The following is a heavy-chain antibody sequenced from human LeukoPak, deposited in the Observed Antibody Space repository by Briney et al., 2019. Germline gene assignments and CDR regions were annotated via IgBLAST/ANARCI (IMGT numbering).Heavy chain of an antibody. CDR1: GGSIRSYY. V-gene: IGHV4-59*01. J-gene: IGHJ4*02. CDR3: ARDVGRGYIDY. D-gene: IGHD1-26*01. Sequence: SETLSLTCTVSGGSIRSYYWSWIRQPPGKGLEWIGYLYCSGSPNYNPSLKSRVTISVDTAKNQFSLKLSSVTAADTAVYYCARDVGRGYIDYWGQGTLVTVSS. CDR2: LYCSGSP.